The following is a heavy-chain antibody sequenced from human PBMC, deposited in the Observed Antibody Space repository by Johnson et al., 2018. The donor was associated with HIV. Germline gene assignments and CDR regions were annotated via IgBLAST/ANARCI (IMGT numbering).Heavy chain of an antibody. D-gene: IGHD5-18*01. CDR1: GFTFSSYA. J-gene: IGHJ3*02. Sequence: MLLVESGGGLVQPGRSLRLSCAASGFTFSSYAMSWFRQAPGKGLEWVGFIRSKAYGGTTDYAAHVKGRFTISRDDSQNTLYLQMNSLKTEDTAVYYCTTEAGIHLWLIDAFDIWGQGTMVTVSS. CDR2: IRSKAYGGTT. CDR3: TTEAGIHLWLIDAFDI. V-gene: IGHV3-15*01.